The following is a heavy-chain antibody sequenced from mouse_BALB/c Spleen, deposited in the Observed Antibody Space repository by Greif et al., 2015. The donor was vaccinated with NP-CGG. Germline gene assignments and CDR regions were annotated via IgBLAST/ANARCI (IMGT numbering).Heavy chain of an antibody. CDR1: GYSITSGYY. J-gene: IGHJ4*01. CDR2: ISYDGSN. Sequence: SLSLTCSVTGYSITSGYYWNWIRQFPGNKLEWMGYISYDGSNNYNPSLKNRISITRDTSKNQFFLKLNSVTTEDTATYYCARVSVAMDYWCQGTSVTVSS. CDR3: ARVSVAMDY. V-gene: IGHV3-6*02.